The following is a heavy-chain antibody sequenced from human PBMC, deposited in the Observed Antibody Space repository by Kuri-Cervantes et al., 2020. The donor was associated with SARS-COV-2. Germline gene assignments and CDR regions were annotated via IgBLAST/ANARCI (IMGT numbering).Heavy chain of an antibody. Sequence: GESLKISCAASGFTFSSYSMNWVRQAPGKGLEWVSSISSSSSYIYYADSVKGRFTISRDNAKNSLYLQTNSLRVEDTAAYYCAKSGRQYDVWGQGTMVTVSS. V-gene: IGHV3-21*01. CDR3: AKSGRQYDV. D-gene: IGHD3-10*01. J-gene: IGHJ3*01. CDR1: GFTFSSYS. CDR2: ISSSSSYI.